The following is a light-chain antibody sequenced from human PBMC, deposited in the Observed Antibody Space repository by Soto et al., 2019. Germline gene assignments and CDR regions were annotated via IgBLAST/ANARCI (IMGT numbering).Light chain of an antibody. CDR2: GNN. Sequence: QSVLTQPPSVSAAPGQRVAISCTGNSSNIGAGYDVHWYQQFPGTAPQLLIYGNNNRPSGVPDRFSGSRSGASASLSIAGLQHEDETDYYYQSYGGSLSGGVFGRGTKLTVL. J-gene: IGLJ2*01. V-gene: IGLV1-40*01. CDR3: QSYGGSLSGGV. CDR1: SSNIGAGYD.